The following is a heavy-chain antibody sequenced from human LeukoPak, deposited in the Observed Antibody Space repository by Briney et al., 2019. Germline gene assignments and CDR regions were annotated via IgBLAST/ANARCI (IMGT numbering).Heavy chain of an antibody. CDR3: ARGYSHGPDH. Sequence: GGSLRLSCAASGFTFSSYEMNWVRQAPGKGLEWVSYISSSGTTIYSADSVKGRFTISRDNAKNSLYLQMNSLRAEDTAVYYCARGYSHGPDHWGQGTLVTVSS. D-gene: IGHD5-18*01. J-gene: IGHJ5*02. V-gene: IGHV3-48*03. CDR2: ISSSGTTI. CDR1: GFTFSSYE.